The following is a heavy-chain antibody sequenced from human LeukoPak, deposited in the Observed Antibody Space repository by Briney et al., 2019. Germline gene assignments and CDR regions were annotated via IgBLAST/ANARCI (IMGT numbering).Heavy chain of an antibody. D-gene: IGHD3-9*01. CDR2: IKQDGSEK. Sequence: QPGGSLRLSCAASGFTFGSYWMSWVRQAPGKGLEWVANIKQDGSEKYYVDSTKGRFTISRDNAKNSLYLQMNSLRAEDTAVYYCARFYGGFLTGIDYWGQGTLVTVSS. J-gene: IGHJ4*02. V-gene: IGHV3-7*03. CDR3: ARFYGGFLTGIDY. CDR1: GFTFGSYW.